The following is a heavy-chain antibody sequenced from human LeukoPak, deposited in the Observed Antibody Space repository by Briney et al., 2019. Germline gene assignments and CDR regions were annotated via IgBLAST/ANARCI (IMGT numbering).Heavy chain of an antibody. CDR1: GYTFTSYY. CDR2: INPSGGST. CDR3: ARACGSDIVVVPAALDP. D-gene: IGHD2-2*01. J-gene: IGHJ5*02. Sequence: VSVKVSCKASGYTFTSYYMHWVRQAPGQGLEWMGIINPSGGSTSYAQKFQGRVTMTRDTSTSTVYMELSSLRSEDTAVYYCARACGSDIVVVPAALDPWGQGTLVTVSS. V-gene: IGHV1-46*01.